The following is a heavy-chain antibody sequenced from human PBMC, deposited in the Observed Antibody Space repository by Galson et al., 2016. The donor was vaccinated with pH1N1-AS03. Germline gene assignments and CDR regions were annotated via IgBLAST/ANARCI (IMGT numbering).Heavy chain of an antibody. V-gene: IGHV6-1*01. CDR1: GDSVSSDSAA. Sequence: CAIPGDSVSSDSAAWNWIRQSPSRGLEWLGRTYYRSRWYNDYAPSLSSRVSFTADTSKNQFSLHLTSVTPEDSATYFCVRDFYGDVFGYWGQGTLVTVSS. J-gene: IGHJ4*02. CDR3: VRDFYGDVFGY. D-gene: IGHD4-17*01. CDR2: TYYRSRWYN.